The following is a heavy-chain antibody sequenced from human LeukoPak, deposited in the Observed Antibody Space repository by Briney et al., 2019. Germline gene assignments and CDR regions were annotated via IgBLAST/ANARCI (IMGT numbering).Heavy chain of an antibody. Sequence: GGSLRLSCAASGFTFSSYGMTWVRQAPGKGLEWVSSISGSGGNTFYADSVKGRFTISRDNSKNTLYLQMNSLRAEDTAVYYCAKKRGSDYYSDYWGQGTLVTVSS. D-gene: IGHD3-22*01. CDR1: GFTFSSYG. CDR3: AKKRGSDYYSDY. J-gene: IGHJ4*02. V-gene: IGHV3-23*01. CDR2: ISGSGGNT.